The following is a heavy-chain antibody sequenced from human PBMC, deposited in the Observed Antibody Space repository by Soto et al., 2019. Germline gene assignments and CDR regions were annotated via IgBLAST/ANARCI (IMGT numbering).Heavy chain of an antibody. J-gene: IGHJ6*02. CDR3: AGGLRDTIQNLELELQDYYYYGMDV. CDR1: GGTFSSYA. V-gene: IGHV1-69*01. Sequence: QVQLVQSGAEVKKPGSSVKVSCKASGGTFSSYAISWVRQAPGQGLEWMGGIIPIFGTANYAQKFQGRVTMTADEFTGTAYMELSSLRSEDTAVYYCAGGLRDTIQNLELELQDYYYYGMDVWGQGTTVTVSS. CDR2: IIPIFGTA. D-gene: IGHD1-7*01.